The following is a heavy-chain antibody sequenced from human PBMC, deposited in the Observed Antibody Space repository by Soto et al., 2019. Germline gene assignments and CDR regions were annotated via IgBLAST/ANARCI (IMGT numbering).Heavy chain of an antibody. Sequence: ASVKVSCKASGYTFTSYGISWVRQAPGQGLEWMGWISAYNGNTNYAQKLQGRVTMTTDTSTSTAYMELRSLRSDDTAVYYCARDHLNDYGDYVDWFDPWGQGTLVTVSS. CDR1: GYTFTSYG. D-gene: IGHD4-17*01. V-gene: IGHV1-18*01. CDR2: ISAYNGNT. CDR3: ARDHLNDYGDYVDWFDP. J-gene: IGHJ5*02.